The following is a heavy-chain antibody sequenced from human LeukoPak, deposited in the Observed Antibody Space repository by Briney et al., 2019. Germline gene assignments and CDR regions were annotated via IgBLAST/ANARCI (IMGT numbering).Heavy chain of an antibody. CDR3: ATGGPRPRYFDWLLSSSDAFDI. CDR1: GGSISSYY. V-gene: IGHV4-59*01. D-gene: IGHD3-9*01. J-gene: IGHJ3*02. Sequence: PSETLSLTCTVSGGSISSYYWSWIRQPPGKGLERIGYIYYSGSTNYNPSLKSRVTISVDTSKNQFSLKLSSVTAADTAVYYCATGGPRPRYFDWLLSSSDAFDIWGQGTMVTVSS. CDR2: IYYSGST.